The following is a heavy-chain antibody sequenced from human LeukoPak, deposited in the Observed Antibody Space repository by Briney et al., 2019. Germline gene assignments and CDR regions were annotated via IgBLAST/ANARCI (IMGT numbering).Heavy chain of an antibody. J-gene: IGHJ4*02. Sequence: ASVKVSCKASGYTFTSYYMHWARQAPGQGLEWMGIINPSGGSTSYAQKFQGRVTMTRDTSTSTVYMELSSLRSEDTAVYYCARDSMVVTLDYWGQGTLVTVSS. D-gene: IGHD4-23*01. V-gene: IGHV1-46*01. CDR3: ARDSMVVTLDY. CDR1: GYTFTSYY. CDR2: INPSGGST.